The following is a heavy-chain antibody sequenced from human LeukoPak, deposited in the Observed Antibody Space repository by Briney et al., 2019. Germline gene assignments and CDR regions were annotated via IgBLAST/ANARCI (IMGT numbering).Heavy chain of an antibody. J-gene: IGHJ6*03. CDR2: INPNSGGT. CDR1: VYTFTGYY. Sequence: ASVKVSCKASVYTFTGYYMHWVRQAPGQGLEWRGRINPNSGGTNYAQKFQGRVTMTRDTSISTAYMELSRLRSDNTAVYYCAREVTGYIWKTYYYYYYMDVWGEGNTVTVSS. CDR3: AREVTGYIWKTYYYYYYMDV. V-gene: IGHV1-2*06. D-gene: IGHD1-20*01.